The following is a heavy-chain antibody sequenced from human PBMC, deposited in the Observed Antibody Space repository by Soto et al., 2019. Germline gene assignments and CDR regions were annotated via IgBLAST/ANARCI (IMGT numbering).Heavy chain of an antibody. CDR1: GYSISSGYY. CDR3: ARRRIVVVTAFDY. CDR2: IYYSGST. D-gene: IGHD2-21*02. J-gene: IGHJ4*02. V-gene: IGHV4-38-2*01. Sequence: PSETLSLTCAVSGYSISSGYYWGWIRQPPGKGLEWIGSIYYSGSTYYNPSLKSRVTISVDTSKNQFSLKLSSVTAADTAVYYCARRRIVVVTAFDYWGQGTLVTVSS.